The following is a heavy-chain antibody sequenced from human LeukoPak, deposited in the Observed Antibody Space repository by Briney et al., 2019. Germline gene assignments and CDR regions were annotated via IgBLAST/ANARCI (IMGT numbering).Heavy chain of an antibody. CDR3: ARDSEDDFWSGYLFDY. CDR1: GFTFSSYS. D-gene: IGHD3-3*01. Sequence: GGSLRLSCAASGFTFSSYSVNWVRQAPGRGLEWVSYISSSSTIYYADSVKGRFTISRDNAKNSLYLQMNSLRAEDTAVYYCARDSEDDFWSGYLFDYWGQGTLVTVSS. V-gene: IGHV3-48*01. J-gene: IGHJ4*02. CDR2: ISSSSTI.